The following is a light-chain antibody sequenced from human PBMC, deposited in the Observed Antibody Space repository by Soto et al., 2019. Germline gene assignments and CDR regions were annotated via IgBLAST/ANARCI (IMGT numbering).Light chain of an antibody. V-gene: IGKV3-20*01. Sequence: EIVLTQSPGTLSLSPGERATLSCRASQSVSSSYLAWYQQKPGQAPRPLIYGASSRAIGIPDRFSGSGSGTDFTLTISRLAPEDFAVYYCQEYGCSPWTFGQGTKVDIK. J-gene: IGKJ1*01. CDR1: QSVSSSY. CDR2: GAS. CDR3: QEYGCSPWT.